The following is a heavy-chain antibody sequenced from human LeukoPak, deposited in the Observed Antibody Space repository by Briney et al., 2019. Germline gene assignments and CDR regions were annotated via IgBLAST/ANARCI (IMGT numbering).Heavy chain of an antibody. D-gene: IGHD3-16*01. CDR3: ARGYDSNLDYYYYMDV. CDR1: GFTFSSYS. CDR2: ISSSSSTI. J-gene: IGHJ6*03. Sequence: PGGSLRLSCAASGFTFSSYSMNWVRQAPGKGLEWVSYISSSSSTIYYADSVKGRFTISRDNAKNSLYVQMNSLRAEDTAVYFCARGYDSNLDYYYYMDVWGKGTTVTVSS. V-gene: IGHV3-48*01.